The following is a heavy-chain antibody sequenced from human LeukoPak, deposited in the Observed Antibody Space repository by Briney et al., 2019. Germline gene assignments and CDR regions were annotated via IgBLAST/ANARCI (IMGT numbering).Heavy chain of an antibody. Sequence: GGTLRLSCAASGFTFSSYSMNWVRQAPGKGLEWVSYISSSSSTIYYADSVKGRFTISRDNAKNSLYLQMNSLRAEGTAVYYCARLPANIVVVVAAAQNWFDPWGQGTLGTVSS. CDR1: GFTFSSYS. D-gene: IGHD2-15*01. J-gene: IGHJ5*02. CDR2: ISSSSSTI. CDR3: ARLPANIVVVVAAAQNWFDP. V-gene: IGHV3-48*01.